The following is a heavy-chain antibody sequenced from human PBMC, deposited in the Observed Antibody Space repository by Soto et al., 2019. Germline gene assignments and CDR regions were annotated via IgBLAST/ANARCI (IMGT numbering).Heavy chain of an antibody. D-gene: IGHD2-21*01. CDR1: GYTFTSYA. V-gene: IGHV1-3*01. J-gene: IGHJ4*02. Sequence: ASVKVSCTASGYTFTSYAMHWVRQAPGQRLEWMGWINAGNGDTKYSQKFQGRVSITRDTSASTVYMELNSLRAEDTAVYYCAREYSRVRYYFDYWGQGTLVTVSS. CDR2: INAGNGDT. CDR3: AREYSRVRYYFDY.